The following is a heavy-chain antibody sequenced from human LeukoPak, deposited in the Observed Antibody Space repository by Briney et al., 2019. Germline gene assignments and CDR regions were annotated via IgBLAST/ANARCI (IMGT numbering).Heavy chain of an antibody. J-gene: IGHJ4*02. CDR1: GFTFSSYS. Sequence: GGSLRLSCAASGFTFSSYSMNWVRQAPAKGLEWVSSISSSSSYIYYADSVKGRFTISRDNAKNSLYLQMNSLRAEDTAVYYCARDPYYYGSGSYCDYWGQGTLVTVSS. CDR2: ISSSSSYI. CDR3: ARDPYYYGSGSYCDY. D-gene: IGHD3-10*01. V-gene: IGHV3-21*01.